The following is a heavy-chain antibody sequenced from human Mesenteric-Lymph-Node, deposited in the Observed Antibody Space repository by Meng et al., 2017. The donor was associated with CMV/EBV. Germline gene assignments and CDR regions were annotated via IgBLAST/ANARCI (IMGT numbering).Heavy chain of an antibody. J-gene: IGHJ4*02. CDR3: ARGRHDSSGYIY. CDR1: GGSFSGYY. D-gene: IGHD3-22*01. CDR2: INHSGST. Sequence: LACAGYGGSFSGYYWSWIRQPPGKGLEWIGEINHSGSTNYDPSLKSRVTISVDTSKNQFSLKLSSVTAADTAVYYCARGRHDSSGYIYWGQGTLVTVSS. V-gene: IGHV4-34*01.